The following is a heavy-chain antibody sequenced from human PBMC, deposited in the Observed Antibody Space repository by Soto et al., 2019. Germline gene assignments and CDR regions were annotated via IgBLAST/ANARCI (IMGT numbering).Heavy chain of an antibody. V-gene: IGHV4-31*03. CDR2: IYYSGIT. Sequence: QVQLQESGPGLVKPSQTLSLTCTVSGGSISSGGYYWSWIRQHPGKGLEWIGYIYYSGITYYNPSLMSRVTISVDTSKNHFSLKLSSVTAADTAVYYCARAHRPLPIYYYYYYYMDVWGKGTTVTVSS. CDR3: ARAHRPLPIYYYYYYYMDV. J-gene: IGHJ6*03. CDR1: GGSISSGGYY.